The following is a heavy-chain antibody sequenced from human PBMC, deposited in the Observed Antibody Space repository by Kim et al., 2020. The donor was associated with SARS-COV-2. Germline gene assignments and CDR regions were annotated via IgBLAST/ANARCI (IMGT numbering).Heavy chain of an antibody. CDR3: AGGSKAEIAVAGFY. CDR2: IYYSGST. D-gene: IGHD6-19*01. Sequence: SETLSLTCTVSGGSISSSSYYWGWIRQPPGKGLEWIGSIYYSGSTYYNPSLKSRVTISVDTSKNQFSLKLSSVTAADTAVYYCAGGSKAEIAVAGFYWGQGTLVTVSS. V-gene: IGHV4-39*01. J-gene: IGHJ4*02. CDR1: GGSISSSSYY.